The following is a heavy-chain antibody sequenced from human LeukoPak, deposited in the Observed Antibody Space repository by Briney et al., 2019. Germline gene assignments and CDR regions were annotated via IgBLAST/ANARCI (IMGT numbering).Heavy chain of an antibody. CDR2: INPNSGGT. CDR1: GYTFTGYY. D-gene: IGHD2-15*01. V-gene: IGHV1-2*02. Sequence: GASVKVSCKASGYTFTGYYMHWVRQAPGQGLEWMGWINPNSGGTNYAQKFQGRVTMTRDTSISTAYMELSRLRSDDTAVYYCARESGDGIYCSGGSCYGGLGHWGQGTLVTVSS. CDR3: ARESGDGIYCSGGSCYGGLGH. J-gene: IGHJ4*02.